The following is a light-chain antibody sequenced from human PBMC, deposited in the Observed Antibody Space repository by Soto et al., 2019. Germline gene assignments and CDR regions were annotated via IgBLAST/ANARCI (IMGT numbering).Light chain of an antibody. CDR1: DSNIGSNS. CDR2: YNN. J-gene: IGLJ1*01. Sequence: QSVLTQPPSASGTAGQVVTISCSGGDSNIGSNSVYWYQHLPRMAPKLLIYYNNQRPSGVPDRFSGSRSGTSASLAIVGLRSEDKAVYYCAAWDASLSAGVFGNGTKLTVL. V-gene: IGLV1-47*02. CDR3: AAWDASLSAGV.